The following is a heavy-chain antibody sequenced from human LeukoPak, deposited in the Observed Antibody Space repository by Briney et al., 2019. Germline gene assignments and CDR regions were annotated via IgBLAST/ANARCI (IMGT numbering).Heavy chain of an antibody. V-gene: IGHV5-51*01. J-gene: IGHJ4*02. CDR1: GFSFTDYL. CDR2: IYPGDSYT. CDR3: VRHLSDITSCPNY. D-gene: IGHD2-2*01. Sequence: PGESLKISCKGSGFSFTDYLIGWVRQMPGKGLEWMGIIYPGDSYTRYSPSFQGQVTISADKSISTAYLQWSSLKASDTAIYYCVRHLSDITSCPNYWGPGTLITVAS.